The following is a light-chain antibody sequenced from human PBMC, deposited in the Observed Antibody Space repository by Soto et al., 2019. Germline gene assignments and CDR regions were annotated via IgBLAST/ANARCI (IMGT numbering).Light chain of an antibody. J-gene: IGKJ4*01. CDR1: QGISSY. Sequence: DIQLTQSPSFLSASVGDRVTISCRASQGISSYFSWYQQKPGKAPNLLIYKASTLKNGVPSRFSGSGAGTEFTLTISSLQPEDFATYYCQQLSSYPVTFGGGTKVEIK. V-gene: IGKV1-9*01. CDR2: KAS. CDR3: QQLSSYPVT.